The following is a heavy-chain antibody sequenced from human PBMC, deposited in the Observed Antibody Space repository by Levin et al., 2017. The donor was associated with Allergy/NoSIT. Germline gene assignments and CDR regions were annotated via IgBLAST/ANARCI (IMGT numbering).Heavy chain of an antibody. J-gene: IGHJ4*02. V-gene: IGHV3-30*18. CDR3: AKWGLVLDY. CDR2: ISYDGSNK. D-gene: IGHD3-16*01. CDR1: GFTFSSYG. Sequence: GGSLRLSCAASGFTFSSYGMHWVRQAPGKGLEWVAVISYDGSNKYYADSVKGRFTISRDNSKNTLYLQMNSLRAEDTAVYYCAKWGLVLDYWGQGTLVTVSS.